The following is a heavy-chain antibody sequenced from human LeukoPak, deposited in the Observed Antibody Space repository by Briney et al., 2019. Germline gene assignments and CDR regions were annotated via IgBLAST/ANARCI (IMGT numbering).Heavy chain of an antibody. V-gene: IGHV4-31*03. CDR1: GGSISSGGYY. CDR3: ARLGYCSSTSCYGSYYYYGMDV. Sequence: SETLSLTCTVSGGSISSGGYYWSWIRQHPGKGLEWIGYIYYSGSTYYNPSLKSRVTISVDTSKNQFSLKLSSVTAADTAVYYCARLGYCSSTSCYGSYYYYGMDVWGQGTTVTVSS. CDR2: IYYSGST. J-gene: IGHJ6*02. D-gene: IGHD2-2*01.